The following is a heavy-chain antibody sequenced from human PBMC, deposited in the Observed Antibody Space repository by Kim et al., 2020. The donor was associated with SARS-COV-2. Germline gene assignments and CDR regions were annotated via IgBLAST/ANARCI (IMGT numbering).Heavy chain of an antibody. CDR3: ARDVGARWADY. D-gene: IGHD2-15*01. J-gene: IGHJ4*02. V-gene: IGHV3-11*05. CDR1: GFTFSDYY. CDR2: ISSSSSYT. Sequence: GGSLRLSCAASGFTFSDYYMSWIRQAPGKGLEWVSYISSSSSYTNYADSVKGRFTISRDNAKNSLYLQMNSVRAEDTAVYYCARDVGARWADYWGQGTLVTVSS.